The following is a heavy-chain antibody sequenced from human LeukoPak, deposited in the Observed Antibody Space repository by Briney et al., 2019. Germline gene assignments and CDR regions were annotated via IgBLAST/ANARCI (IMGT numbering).Heavy chain of an antibody. CDR2: ISSDGGTK. V-gene: IGHV3-30*18. J-gene: IGHJ4*02. Sequence: GGSLRLSCTASKFTFSNYGMQWVRQAPGKGLEWVAVISSDGGTKYYADSVKGRFTLSRDNSRNTLDLQMNSLGPEDTAVYYCAKEYDSGGYGAYFDYWGQGTLVAVSS. D-gene: IGHD3-10*01. CDR3: AKEYDSGGYGAYFDY. CDR1: KFTFSNYG.